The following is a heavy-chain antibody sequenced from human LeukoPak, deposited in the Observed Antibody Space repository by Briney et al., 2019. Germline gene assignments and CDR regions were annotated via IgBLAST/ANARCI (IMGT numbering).Heavy chain of an antibody. Sequence: QSGGSLRLSCAASGSTFSNYAMNWVRQAPGKGLEWVSTVSATGVGTYYAASVKGHFTISRDNSKNTLYLQMNSLRAEDTAVYYCAKEEFDFWGQGTLVTVSS. CDR3: AKEEFDF. V-gene: IGHV3-23*01. CDR1: GSTFSNYA. CDR2: VSATGVGT. J-gene: IGHJ4*02.